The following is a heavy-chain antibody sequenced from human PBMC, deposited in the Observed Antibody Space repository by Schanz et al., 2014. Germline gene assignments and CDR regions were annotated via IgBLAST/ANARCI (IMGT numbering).Heavy chain of an antibody. CDR2: IGYLGDT. CDR3: AKQIHYDILTVTRN. D-gene: IGHD3-9*01. CDR1: GFTLSNSD. V-gene: IGHV3-13*01. Sequence: EVQLVESGGGLVQPGGSLRLSCAASGFTLSNSDMHWVRQGTGKGLEWVSTIGYLGDTYYPDSVKGRFTVSRDSGQNSLYLQMNSLRAGDTAVYYCAKQIHYDILTVTRNWGQGTQVTVSS. J-gene: IGHJ4*02.